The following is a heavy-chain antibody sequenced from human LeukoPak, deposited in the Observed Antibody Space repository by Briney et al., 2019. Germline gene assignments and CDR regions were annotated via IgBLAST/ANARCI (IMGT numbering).Heavy chain of an antibody. V-gene: IGHV3-30*02. CDR1: GFIFTDYG. CDR2: IRYDGSDK. CDR3: ARANYYGSGRAAFDI. J-gene: IGHJ3*02. Sequence: GGSLRLSCAASGFIFTDYGMHWVRQAPGKGLEWLTFIRYDGSDKYYADSVKGRFTISRDNAKNTLYLQMNSLRAEDTAVYYCARANYYGSGRAAFDIWGQGTMVTVSS. D-gene: IGHD3-10*01.